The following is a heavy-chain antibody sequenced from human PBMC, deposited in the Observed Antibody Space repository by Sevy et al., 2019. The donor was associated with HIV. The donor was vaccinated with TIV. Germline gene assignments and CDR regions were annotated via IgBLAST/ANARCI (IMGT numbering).Heavy chain of an antibody. Sequence: GGSLRLSCAASGFTFSSYGMRWVRQAPGKGLEWVAFIRYDGSNKYYADSVKGRFTISRDNSKNTLYLKMNSLRAEDTAVYYCAKGPSPMITFGGVADYWGQGTLVTVSS. CDR3: AKGPSPMITFGGVADY. D-gene: IGHD3-16*01. CDR2: IRYDGSNK. V-gene: IGHV3-30*02. CDR1: GFTFSSYG. J-gene: IGHJ4*02.